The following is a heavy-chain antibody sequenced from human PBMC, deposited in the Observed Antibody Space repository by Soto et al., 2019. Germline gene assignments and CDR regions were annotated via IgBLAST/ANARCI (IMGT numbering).Heavy chain of an antibody. Sequence: PSETLSLTCTVSGGSISSYYWSWIRQPPGKGLEWIGYIYYSGSTNYNPSLKSRVTISVDTSKNQFSLKLSSVTAADTAVYYCARVPTNPLAYWGQGTLVTVSS. CDR1: GGSISSYY. D-gene: IGHD5-12*01. CDR3: ARVPTNPLAY. V-gene: IGHV4-59*01. CDR2: IYYSGST. J-gene: IGHJ4*02.